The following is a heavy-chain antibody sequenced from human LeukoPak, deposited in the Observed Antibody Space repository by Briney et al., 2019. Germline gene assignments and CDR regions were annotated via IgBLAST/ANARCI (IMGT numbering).Heavy chain of an antibody. D-gene: IGHD6-19*01. J-gene: IGHJ4*02. V-gene: IGHV4-31*03. CDR2: IYYSGST. CDR1: GGSISSGGYY. Sequence: PSETLSLTCTVSGGSISSGGYYWSWIRQHPGKGLEWIGYIYYSGSTYYNPSLKSRVTISVDTSKNQFSLKLSSVTAADTAVYYCARDRAVAGTRLAFDYWGQGTLVTVSS. CDR3: ARDRAVAGTRLAFDY.